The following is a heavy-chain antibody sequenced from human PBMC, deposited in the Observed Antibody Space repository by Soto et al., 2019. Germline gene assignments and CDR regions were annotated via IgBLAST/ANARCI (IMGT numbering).Heavy chain of an antibody. D-gene: IGHD2-2*01. V-gene: IGHV1-18*01. Sequence: GASVKVSCKASGYTFTSYGIIWVRQAPGQGLEWMGWISAYNGNTNYAQKLQGRVTMTTDTSTSTAYMELRSLRSDDTAVYYCARARVVVVPAATIWFDPWGQGTLVTVSS. CDR2: ISAYNGNT. J-gene: IGHJ5*02. CDR3: ARARVVVVPAATIWFDP. CDR1: GYTFTSYG.